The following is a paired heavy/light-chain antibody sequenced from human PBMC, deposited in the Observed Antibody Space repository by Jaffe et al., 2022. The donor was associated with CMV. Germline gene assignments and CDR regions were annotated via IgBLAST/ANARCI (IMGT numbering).Heavy chain of an antibody. V-gene: IGHV4-31*03. Sequence: QVQLQESGPGLVKASQTLSLTCTVSGVSINSGNYYWSWIRQHSGKGLEWIGYVYSSGFTDYNPSIESRPYVSRDTSKNQFSLRLTSVTAADTAVYYCVRGTPPRFCGGDTTCTYWLDPWGQGTPVTVSS. J-gene: IGHJ5*02. D-gene: IGHD2-21*01. CDR2: VYSSGFT. CDR1: GVSINSGNYY. CDR3: VRGTPPRFCGGDTTCTYWLDP.
Light chain of an antibody. CDR3: QHRANWPLT. Sequence: EVVLTQSPATLSLSPGERATLSCRASQSISSYLAWYQQKPGQAPRLLIYDASNRATGIPARFSGSGSGTDFTLTISSLEPEDFAIYYCQHRANWPLTFGGGTKVEI. CDR1: QSISSY. J-gene: IGKJ4*01. CDR2: DAS. V-gene: IGKV3-11*01.